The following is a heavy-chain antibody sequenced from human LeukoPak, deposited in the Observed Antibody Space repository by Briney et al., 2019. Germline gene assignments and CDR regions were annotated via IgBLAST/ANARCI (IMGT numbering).Heavy chain of an antibody. Sequence: SVKVSCKASGGTFSSYAISWVRQAPGQGLEWMGVIIPIFGTANYAQKFQGRVTITTDESTSTAYMELSSLRSEDTAVYYCARPYCSSTSCYRRLGWFDPWGQGTLVTVSS. CDR1: GGTFSSYA. CDR3: ARPYCSSTSCYRRLGWFDP. D-gene: IGHD2-2*01. CDR2: IIPIFGTA. J-gene: IGHJ5*02. V-gene: IGHV1-69*05.